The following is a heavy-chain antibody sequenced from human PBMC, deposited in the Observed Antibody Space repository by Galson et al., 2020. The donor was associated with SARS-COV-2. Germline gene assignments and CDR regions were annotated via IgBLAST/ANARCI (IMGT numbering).Heavy chain of an antibody. CDR3: ARAYHYDSSGYFLGPSWFDP. Sequence: SQTLSLTCTVSGGSISSYYWSWIRQPPGKGLEWIGYIYYSGSTNYNPSLKSRVTISVDTSKNQFSLKLSSVTAADTAVYYCARAYHYDSSGYFLGPSWFDPWGQGTLVTVSS. J-gene: IGHJ5*02. CDR1: GGSISSYY. D-gene: IGHD3-22*01. V-gene: IGHV4-59*13. CDR2: IYYSGST.